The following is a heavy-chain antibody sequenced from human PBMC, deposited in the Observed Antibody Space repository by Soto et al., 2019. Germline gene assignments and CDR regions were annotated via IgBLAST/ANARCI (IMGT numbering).Heavy chain of an antibody. CDR1: GFTFSSYG. CDR2: ISYDGSNK. D-gene: IGHD3-22*01. J-gene: IGHJ4*02. V-gene: IGHV3-30*03. CDR3: ARGKHYYDSSGYYPFDY. Sequence: QVQLVESGGGVVQPGRSLRLSCAASGFTFSSYGMHWVRQAPGKGLEWVAVISYDGSNKYYADSVKGRFTISRDNSKNTLYLQMNSLRSEDTAVYYCARGKHYYDSSGYYPFDYWGQGTLVTVSS.